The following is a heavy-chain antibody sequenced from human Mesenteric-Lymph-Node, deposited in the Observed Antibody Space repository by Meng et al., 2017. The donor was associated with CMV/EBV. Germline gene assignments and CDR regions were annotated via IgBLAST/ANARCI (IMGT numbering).Heavy chain of an antibody. CDR1: GFTFSSYA. J-gene: IGHJ6*02. Sequence: GEALKISCEASGFTFSSYAMSGVRRGPGKGLGWGSANSVSGGSTYYADSVKGRFTVARASSKNTLYLQLNTLRAEDTATYFCAKDRRGGTLAPTYYFGLDVWGQGTTVTVSS. CDR2: NSVSGGST. V-gene: IGHV3-23*01. CDR3: AKDRRGGTLAPTYYFGLDV. D-gene: IGHD1-1*01.